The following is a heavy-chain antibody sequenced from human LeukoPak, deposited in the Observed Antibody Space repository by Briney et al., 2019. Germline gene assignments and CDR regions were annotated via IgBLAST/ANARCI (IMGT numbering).Heavy chain of an antibody. D-gene: IGHD3-22*01. V-gene: IGHV3-23*01. CDR2: ISGSGGST. J-gene: IGHJ4*02. CDR1: GFTFSSYA. Sequence: GGSLRLSCAASGFTFSSYAMSWVRQAPGKGLEWVSAISGSGGSTYYADSVKGRLTISRDNSKNTLYLQMNSLRAEDTAVYYCAKDQLTYYYDSSGYFDYWGQGTLVTVSS. CDR3: AKDQLTYYYDSSGYFDY.